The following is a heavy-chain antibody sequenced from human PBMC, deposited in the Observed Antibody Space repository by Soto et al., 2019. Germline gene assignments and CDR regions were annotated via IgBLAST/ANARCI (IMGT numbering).Heavy chain of an antibody. Sequence: QVQLQESGPGLVKPSETLSLTCTVSGGSVRSSNNYWSWIRQSPGKGLEWIGYVYYSGSTKHNPSLKSRVTISIDTSKNQFSLNLSSVTAADTAVYYCARVGRPRTALLLPMYYFDNWGQGTLVTVSS. V-gene: IGHV4-61*01. CDR2: VYYSGST. CDR3: ARVGRPRTALLLPMYYFDN. J-gene: IGHJ4*02. D-gene: IGHD3-22*01. CDR1: GGSVRSSNNY.